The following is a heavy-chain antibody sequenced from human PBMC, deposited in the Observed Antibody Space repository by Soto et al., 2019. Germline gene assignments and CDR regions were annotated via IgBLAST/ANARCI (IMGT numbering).Heavy chain of an antibody. J-gene: IGHJ4*02. CDR3: ARVGRDGYRGKY. V-gene: IGHV3-11*04. D-gene: IGHD5-12*01. Sequence: PGGSLRLSCAASGFTFSDYFMSWIRQAPGKGLEWVSFISGSSDNIYYADSVKGRFTISRDNAKNSLYLQMNSLRAEDTAVYYCARVGRDGYRGKYWGQGTLVTVSS. CDR2: ISGSSDNI. CDR1: GFTFSDYF.